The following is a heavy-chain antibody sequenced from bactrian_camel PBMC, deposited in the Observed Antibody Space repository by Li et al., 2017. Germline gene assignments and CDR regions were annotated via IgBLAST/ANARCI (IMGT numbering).Heavy chain of an antibody. CDR3: AARKYMSDYDALKISEYNY. Sequence: VQLVESGGGSVQPGGSLILSCTATGLSYAQSAQTDMGWYRQAPGKEREGVAALYTGNNRTYYADSVKGRFTISQNNAENTLHLQMNNLTPEDTGMYYCAARKYMSDYDALKISEYNYWGQGTQVTVS. V-gene: IGHV3S54*01. CDR1: GLSYAQSAQTD. J-gene: IGHJ4*01. D-gene: IGHD4*01. CDR2: LYTGNNRT.